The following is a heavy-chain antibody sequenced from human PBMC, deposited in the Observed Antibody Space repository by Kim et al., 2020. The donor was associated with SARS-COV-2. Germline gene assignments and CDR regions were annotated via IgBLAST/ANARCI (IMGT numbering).Heavy chain of an antibody. V-gene: IGHV4-34*01. D-gene: IGHD6-13*01. CDR2: INHSGST. CDR1: GGSFSGYY. CDR3: ASTRGYSRSHYFDY. J-gene: IGHJ4*02. Sequence: SESLSLTCAVYGGSFSGYYWSWIRQPPGKGLEWIGEINHSGSTNYNPSLKSRVTISVDTSKNQFSLKLSTVTAADTAVYYCASTRGYSRSHYFDYWCQ.